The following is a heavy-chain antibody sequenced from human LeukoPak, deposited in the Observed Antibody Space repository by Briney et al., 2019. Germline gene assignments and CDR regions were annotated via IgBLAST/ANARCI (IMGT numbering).Heavy chain of an antibody. V-gene: IGHV1-69*04. J-gene: IGHJ4*02. CDR1: GGTFSSYA. Sequence: SVKVCCKASGGTFSSYAISWVRQAPGQGLEWMGRIIPILGIANYAQKFQGRVTITADKSTSTAYMELSSLRSEDTAVYYCAREFWNGWASMGYYFDYWGQGTLVTVSS. CDR3: AREFWNGWASMGYYFDY. D-gene: IGHD1-1*01. CDR2: IIPILGIA.